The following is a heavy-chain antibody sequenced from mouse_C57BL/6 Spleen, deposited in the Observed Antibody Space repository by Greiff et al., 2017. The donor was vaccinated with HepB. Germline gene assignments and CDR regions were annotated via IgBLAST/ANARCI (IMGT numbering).Heavy chain of an antibody. J-gene: IGHJ3*01. CDR1: GYAFSSSW. Sequence: VQLQQSGPELVKPGASVKISCKASGYAFSSSWMNWVKQRPGKGLEWIGRIYPGDGDTNYNGKFKGKATLTADKSSSTAYMQLSSLTSEDSAVYFGARGDYEGWFAYWGQGTLVTVSA. D-gene: IGHD2-4*01. CDR3: ARGDYEGWFAY. CDR2: IYPGDGDT. V-gene: IGHV1-82*01.